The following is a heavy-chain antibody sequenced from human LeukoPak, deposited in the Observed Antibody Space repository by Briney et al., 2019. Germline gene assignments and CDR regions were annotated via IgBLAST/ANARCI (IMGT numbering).Heavy chain of an antibody. CDR1: GGSISSGGYY. V-gene: IGHV4-39*07. J-gene: IGHJ4*02. Sequence: PSETLSLTCTVSGGSISSGGYYWSWIRQHPGKGLEWIGEINHSGSTNYNPSLKSRVTISVDTSKNQFSLKLSSVTAADTAVYYCARGATTEYDILTGYYNEYYFDYWGQGTLVTVSS. CDR3: ARGATTEYDILTGYYNEYYFDY. CDR2: INHSGST. D-gene: IGHD3-9*01.